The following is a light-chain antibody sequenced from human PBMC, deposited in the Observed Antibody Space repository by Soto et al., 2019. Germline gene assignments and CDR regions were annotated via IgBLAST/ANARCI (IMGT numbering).Light chain of an antibody. V-gene: IGKV3-20*01. Sequence: EIVLTQSPGTLSLSPGERATLSCRASQSVSSSYLAWYQQKPGQAPRLLIYGASSRATGIPDRFSGSGSGTEFTLIISRLEPEDFSVYYCQQYGSSPPYTFDQGTKLEIK. CDR3: QQYGSSPPYT. CDR1: QSVSSSY. J-gene: IGKJ2*01. CDR2: GAS.